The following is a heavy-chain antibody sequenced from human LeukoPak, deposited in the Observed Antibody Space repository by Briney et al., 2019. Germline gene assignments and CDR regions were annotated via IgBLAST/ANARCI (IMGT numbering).Heavy chain of an antibody. J-gene: IGHJ4*02. CDR2: INAGNGNT. CDR3: ARQSSGGYWNYYDY. V-gene: IGHV1-3*01. D-gene: IGHD1-1*01. CDR1: GYTFTSYA. Sequence: ASVKVSCKASGYTFTSYAMHWVRQAPGQRLEWMGWINAGNGNTKYSQKFQGRVTITRDTSASTAYMELSSLRSEDTAVYYCARQSSGGYWNYYDYWGQGTLVTVSS.